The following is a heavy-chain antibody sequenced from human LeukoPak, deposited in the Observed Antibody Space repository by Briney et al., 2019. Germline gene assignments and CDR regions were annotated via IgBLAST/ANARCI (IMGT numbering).Heavy chain of an antibody. Sequence: PGRSLRLSCAASGFRFSDYGMHWVRQAPGRGREWVAVISSDGTKKAYADSVKGRFTISRDNSENTLYLQMSSLRAEDTAVYYCAKRRDYCSGGSCYSLDYWGQGTLVTVSS. CDR3: AKRRDYCSGGSCYSLDY. CDR2: ISSDGTKK. V-gene: IGHV3-30*18. D-gene: IGHD2-15*01. J-gene: IGHJ4*02. CDR1: GFRFSDYG.